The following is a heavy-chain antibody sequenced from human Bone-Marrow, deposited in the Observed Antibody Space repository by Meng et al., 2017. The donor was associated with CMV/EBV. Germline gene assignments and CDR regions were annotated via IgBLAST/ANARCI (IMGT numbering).Heavy chain of an antibody. Sequence: GESLKISCAASGFTFSNHAIHWVRQAPGKGLEWVSSISSSSSYIYYADSVRGRFTISRDNAKNSLYLQMNSLRAEDTAVYYCARDLKDIVVVPAAIIPPSDYYYGMAVWGPGPTVTCSS. CDR1: GFTFSNHA. J-gene: IGHJ6*01. CDR3: ARDLKDIVVVPAAIIPPSDYYYGMAV. V-gene: IGHV3-21*01. CDR2: ISSSSSYI. D-gene: IGHD2-2*02.